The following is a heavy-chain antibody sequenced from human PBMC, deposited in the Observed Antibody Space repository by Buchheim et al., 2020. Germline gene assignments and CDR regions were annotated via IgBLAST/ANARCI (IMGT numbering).Heavy chain of an antibody. V-gene: IGHV1-69*01. CDR1: GDSPTNYG. CDR2: IIPVFGTA. J-gene: IGHJ4*02. D-gene: IGHD1-7*01. Sequence: QVQVVQSGAEVKKPGSSVKLSCQASGDSPTNYGINWVRQATGQGLEWMGGIIPVFGTANHAEKFQGRVTITADESTSKAYMELRSLTSEDTAVYYCATPMDNWNYYFYFDYWGQGTL. CDR3: ATPMDNWNYYFYFDY.